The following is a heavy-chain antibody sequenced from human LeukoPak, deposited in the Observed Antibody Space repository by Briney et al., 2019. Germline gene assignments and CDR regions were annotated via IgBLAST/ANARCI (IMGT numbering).Heavy chain of an antibody. Sequence: PRGSLRLSCAASGFTFSSHGMHWVRQAPGKGLEWVAVISYDGSNKYYADSVKGRFTISRDNSKNTPYLQMNSLRTEDTAIYYCAKEDVVVITIRYFQHWGQGTLVTVSS. CDR1: GFTFSSHG. CDR2: ISYDGSNK. D-gene: IGHD3-22*01. V-gene: IGHV3-30*18. J-gene: IGHJ1*01. CDR3: AKEDVVVITIRYFQH.